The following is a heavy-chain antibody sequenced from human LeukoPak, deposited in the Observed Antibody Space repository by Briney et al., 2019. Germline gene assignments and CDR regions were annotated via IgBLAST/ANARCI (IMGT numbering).Heavy chain of an antibody. Sequence: SETLSLTCTVSGGSISSYYWSWIRQPPGRGLEWIAYIYYTGSTNYNPSLKSRVTISVDTSKNQFSLKLSSVTAADTAVYYCARHFGDAYRRSFDFWGQGTLVTVSS. CDR1: GGSISSYY. V-gene: IGHV4-59*08. CDR3: ARHFGDAYRRSFDF. CDR2: IYYTGST. J-gene: IGHJ4*02. D-gene: IGHD5-24*01.